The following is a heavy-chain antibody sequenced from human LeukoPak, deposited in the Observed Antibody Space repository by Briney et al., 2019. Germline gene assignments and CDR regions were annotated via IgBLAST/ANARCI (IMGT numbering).Heavy chain of an antibody. CDR2: ISSSGGTI. CDR3: ARDFGDSYGYDWFDP. CDR1: GFTFSSYE. V-gene: IGHV3-48*03. J-gene: IGHJ5*02. Sequence: AGGSLRLSCVASGFTFSSYEMNWVRQAPGEGLEWVSYISSSGGTIYYADSVKGRFTISRDNAKNSLYLQMNSLRAEDTAVYYCARDFGDSYGYDWFDPWGQGTLVTVSS. D-gene: IGHD5-18*01.